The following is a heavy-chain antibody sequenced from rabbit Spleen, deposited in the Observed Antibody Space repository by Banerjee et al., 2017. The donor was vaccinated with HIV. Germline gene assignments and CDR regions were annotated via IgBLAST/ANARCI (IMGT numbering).Heavy chain of an antibody. V-gene: IGHV1S45*01. CDR2: IEGGNSAFS. CDR1: GVSFSSNHY. CDR3: ARDLAGVIGWNFGW. D-gene: IGHD4-1*01. Sequence: QQQLEESGGDLVKPEGSLTLTGTASGVSFSSNHYMCWVRQAPGKGLEWIACIEGGNSAFSYFASWAKGRFTISKTSSTTVTLQMTSLTAADTATYFCARDLAGVIGWNFGWWGQGTLVTVS. J-gene: IGHJ3*01.